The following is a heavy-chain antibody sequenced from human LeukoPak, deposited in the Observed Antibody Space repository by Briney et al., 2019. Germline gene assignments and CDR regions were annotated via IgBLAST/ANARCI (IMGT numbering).Heavy chain of an antibody. CDR2: ITNDGSAT. V-gene: IGHV3-74*01. Sequence: GGSLRLSCAVSGFTFSNYWMHWVRQGPGEGLAWVSRITNDGSATGYADSVKGQFTISRDNAKNTLYLHMDSLSPEDTAVYYCARDASPGYFDLWGRGTLVTVSS. D-gene: IGHD2-15*01. J-gene: IGHJ2*01. CDR3: ARDASPGYFDL. CDR1: GFTFSNYW.